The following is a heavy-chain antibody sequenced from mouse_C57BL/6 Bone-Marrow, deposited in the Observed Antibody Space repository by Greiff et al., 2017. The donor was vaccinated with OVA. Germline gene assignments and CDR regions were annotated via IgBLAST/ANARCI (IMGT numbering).Heavy chain of an antibody. CDR2: INPNNGGT. CDR1: GYTFTDYY. CDR3: ARGVGSDY. J-gene: IGHJ2*01. Sequence: VQLHQSGPELVKPGASVKLSCKASGYTFTDYYMNWVKQSHGKSLEWIGDINPNNGGTSYNQKFKGKATLTVDKSSSTAYMELRSLTSEDSAVYYCARGVGSDYWGQGTTLTVSS. D-gene: IGHD4-1*01. V-gene: IGHV1-26*01.